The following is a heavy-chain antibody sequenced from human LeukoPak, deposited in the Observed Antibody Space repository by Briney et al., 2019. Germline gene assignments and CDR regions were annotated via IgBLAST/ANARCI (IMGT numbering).Heavy chain of an antibody. J-gene: IGHJ6*03. V-gene: IGHV3-33*06. Sequence: PGGSLRLSCALSGCTSNKDAIHWVRQAPGEGLEWVTVIWYDGSNKYYADSVKGRFTISRDNSKNTLYLQMNSLRAEDTAVYFCAKDRQLWSPGYYYMDVWGKGTTVTVSS. D-gene: IGHD5-18*01. CDR3: AKDRQLWSPGYYYMDV. CDR1: GCTSNKDA. CDR2: IWYDGSNK.